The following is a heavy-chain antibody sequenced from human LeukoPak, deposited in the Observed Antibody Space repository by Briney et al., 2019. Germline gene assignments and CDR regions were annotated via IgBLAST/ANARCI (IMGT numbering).Heavy chain of an antibody. J-gene: IGHJ5*02. CDR2: IWDDGNNK. D-gene: IGHD3-10*01. V-gene: IGHV3-33*01. CDR1: GFSFSNHG. CDR3: ARDSYQDYYGRFDP. Sequence: GGSLRLSCAASGFSFSNHGMHWVRQAPGKRLEWVAVIWDDGNNKRYANSVNGRFTISRDNSENTLYLQMNSLTAEDTAMYYCARDSYQDYYGRFDPWGQGTLVIVSS.